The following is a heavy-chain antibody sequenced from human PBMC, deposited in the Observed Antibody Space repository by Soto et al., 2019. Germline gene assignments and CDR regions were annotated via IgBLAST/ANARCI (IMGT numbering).Heavy chain of an antibody. J-gene: IGHJ4*02. D-gene: IGHD3-3*01. Sequence: QVQLVQSGAEVKKPGSSVKVSCKAYGGTFSSYAISWVRQAPGQGLEWMGGIIPIFGTANYAQKFQGRVTITADESTSTAYMELSSLRSEDTAVHYCARSAQDVWSPRTFYFDHWGQATLFTVSS. CDR2: IIPIFGTA. CDR3: ARSAQDVWSPRTFYFDH. V-gene: IGHV1-69*12. CDR1: GGTFSSYA.